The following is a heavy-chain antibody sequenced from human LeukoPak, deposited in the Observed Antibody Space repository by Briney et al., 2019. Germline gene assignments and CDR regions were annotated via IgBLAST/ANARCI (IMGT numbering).Heavy chain of an antibody. CDR2: IYYSGTT. CDR1: GGSISSYY. J-gene: IGHJ4*02. V-gene: IGHV4-59*08. Sequence: SETLSLTCTVSGGSISSYYWSWIRQPPGKGLEWIGYIYYSGTTNYNPSLKSRVTISVDTSKNQFSLKLSSVTAADTAVYYCARHNRIAARFDYWGQGTLVTVSP. CDR3: ARHNRIAARFDY. D-gene: IGHD6-6*01.